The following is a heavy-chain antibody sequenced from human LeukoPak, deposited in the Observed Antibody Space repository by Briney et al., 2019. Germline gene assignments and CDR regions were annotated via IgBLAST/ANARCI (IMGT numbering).Heavy chain of an antibody. Sequence: SETLSLTCTVSGGSISSSSYYWGWIRQPPGKGLEWIGSIYYSGSTYYNPSLKSRVTISVDTSKNQFSLKLSSVTAADTAVYYCARGCDFWDENWFDPWGQGTLATVSS. J-gene: IGHJ5*02. D-gene: IGHD3-3*01. CDR2: IYYSGST. CDR1: GGSISSSSYY. V-gene: IGHV4-39*01. CDR3: ARGCDFWDENWFDP.